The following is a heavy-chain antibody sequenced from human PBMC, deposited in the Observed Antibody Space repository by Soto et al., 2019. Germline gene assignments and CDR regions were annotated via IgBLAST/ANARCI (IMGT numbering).Heavy chain of an antibody. CDR2: ISGSGGST. CDR3: AKATTVTTFYPPDDY. D-gene: IGHD4-17*01. Sequence: GGSLRLSCAASGFTFSSYAMSWVRQAPGKGLEWVSAISGSGGSTYYADSVKGRFTISRDNSKNTLYLQMNSLRAEDTAVYYCAKATTVTTFYPPDDYWGQGTLVTVSS. V-gene: IGHV3-23*01. J-gene: IGHJ4*02. CDR1: GFTFSSYA.